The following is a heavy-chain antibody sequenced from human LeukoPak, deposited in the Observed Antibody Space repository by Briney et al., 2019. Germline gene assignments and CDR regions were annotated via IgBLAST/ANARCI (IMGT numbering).Heavy chain of an antibody. V-gene: IGHV4-59*01. CDR3: AKGHPDKWELHDLYYMDV. CDR2: IYYSGST. D-gene: IGHD1-26*01. CDR1: GGSFSGYY. Sequence: SETLSLTCAVYGGSFSGYYWSWIRQPPGKGLEWIGYIYYSGSTNYNPSLKSRVTISVDTSKNQFSLKLSSVTAADTAVYYCAKGHPDKWELHDLYYMDVWGEGTTVTVSS. J-gene: IGHJ6*03.